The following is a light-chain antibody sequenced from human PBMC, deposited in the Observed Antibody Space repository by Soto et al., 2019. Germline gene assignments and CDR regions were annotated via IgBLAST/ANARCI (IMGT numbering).Light chain of an antibody. CDR1: TSDVGRYKF. CDR3: GSSTDTDTLVI. J-gene: IGLJ2*01. Sequence: ITISCTGTTSDVGRYKFVSWYQHHPGKAPKLLIFEVTNRPSGVSSCFSGSKSGNTASLTISGLQTEDEATYYCGSSTDTDTLVIFGGGTK. CDR2: EVT. V-gene: IGLV2-14*01.